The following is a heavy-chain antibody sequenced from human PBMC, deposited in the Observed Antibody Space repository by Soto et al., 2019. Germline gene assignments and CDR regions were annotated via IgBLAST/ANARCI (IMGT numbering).Heavy chain of an antibody. D-gene: IGHD7-27*01. CDR3: ARKAWVRFDY. V-gene: IGHV3-48*03. Sequence: GGSLRLSCAASGFAFANYEMHWVRQAPGKGLDWVAYINGGGDVKYYADSVEGRFTISRDNAKNALFLQMDNLRAADTAIYYCARKAWVRFDYWGQGALVTVSS. J-gene: IGHJ4*02. CDR1: GFAFANYE. CDR2: INGGGDVK.